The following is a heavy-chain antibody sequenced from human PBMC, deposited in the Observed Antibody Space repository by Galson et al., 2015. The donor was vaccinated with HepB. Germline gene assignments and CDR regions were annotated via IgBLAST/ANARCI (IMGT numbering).Heavy chain of an antibody. CDR2: INSDGSST. V-gene: IGHV3-74*01. J-gene: IGHJ6*02. CDR1: GFTFSSYW. D-gene: IGHD3-3*01. Sequence: SLRLSCAASGFTFSSYWMHWVRQAPGKGLVWVSRINSDGSSTSYADSVKGRFTISRDNAKNTLYLQMNSLRAEDTAVYYCAREAGITIFGMTYYYYGMDVWGQGATVTVSS. CDR3: AREAGITIFGMTYYYYGMDV.